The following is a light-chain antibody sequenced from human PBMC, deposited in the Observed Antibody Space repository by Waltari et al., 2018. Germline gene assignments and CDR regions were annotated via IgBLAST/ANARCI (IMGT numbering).Light chain of an antibody. J-gene: IGKJ2*01. V-gene: IGKV3-15*01. CDR3: LQYNNWPYT. CDR2: GAS. Sequence: EIEMTQSPASLSVSPGETAILTCRASQNIGTSLSWFQLRPGRAPRHLSYGASTRAHGIPARFRASGSGTEFSLTISSLQSDDFAVYYCLQYNNWPYTFGQGTRLEIK. CDR1: QNIGTS.